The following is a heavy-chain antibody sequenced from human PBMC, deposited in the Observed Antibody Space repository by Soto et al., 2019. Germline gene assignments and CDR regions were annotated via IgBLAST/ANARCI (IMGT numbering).Heavy chain of an antibody. D-gene: IGHD3-22*01. CDR2: INHSGST. J-gene: IGHJ4*02. CDR1: GGSFSGYY. Sequence: QVQLQQWGAGLLTPSETLSLTCAVYGGSFSGYYWSWIRQPPGKGLEWIGEINHSGSTNYNPSLKSRVTISVDTSKNQFSLKLSSVTAADTAVYYCARGHSYDSRSDYWGQGTLVTVSS. CDR3: ARGHSYDSRSDY. V-gene: IGHV4-34*01.